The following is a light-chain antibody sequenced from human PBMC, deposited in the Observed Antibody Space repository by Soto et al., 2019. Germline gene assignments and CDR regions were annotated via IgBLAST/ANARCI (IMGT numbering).Light chain of an antibody. Sequence: DIQMALSASSLSACVGGRVTNTCQASQDISNYLNWYQQKLGKAPKLLIYDASNLETGVPSRFSGSGSGTDFTFTISSLQPEDIATYYCQQYSHLITIPQGTRLEIK. J-gene: IGKJ5*01. CDR1: QDISNY. CDR2: DAS. CDR3: QQYSHLIT. V-gene: IGKV1-33*01.